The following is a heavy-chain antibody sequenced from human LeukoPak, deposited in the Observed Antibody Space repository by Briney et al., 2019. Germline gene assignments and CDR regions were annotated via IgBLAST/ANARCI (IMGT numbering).Heavy chain of an antibody. J-gene: IGHJ4*02. CDR1: GGSISSYY. CDR2: IYYTGNT. CDR3: ARLRPSIGAAGTFDY. Sequence: KASETLSLTCTVSGGSISSYYWSWIRQPPGKGLEWIGYIYYTGNTNYNASLKSRVTISVDTSKNQFSLKLSSVTAADTAVYYCARLRPSIGAAGTFDYWGQGTLVTVSS. V-gene: IGHV4-59*08. D-gene: IGHD6-13*01.